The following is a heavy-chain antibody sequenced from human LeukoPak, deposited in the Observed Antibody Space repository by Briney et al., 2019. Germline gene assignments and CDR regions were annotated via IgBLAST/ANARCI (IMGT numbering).Heavy chain of an antibody. CDR3: ARAPYSYYYDSSGYYPYYYYYYYMDV. J-gene: IGHJ6*03. V-gene: IGHV3-48*01. Sequence: GGSLRLSCAASGFTFSSYSMNWVRQAPGKGLEWVSYISSSSSTIYYADSVKGRFTISRDNAKNSLYLQMNSLRAEDTAVYYCARAPYSYYYDSSGYYPYYYYYYYMDVWGRGTTVTVSS. D-gene: IGHD3-22*01. CDR1: GFTFSSYS. CDR2: ISSSSSTI.